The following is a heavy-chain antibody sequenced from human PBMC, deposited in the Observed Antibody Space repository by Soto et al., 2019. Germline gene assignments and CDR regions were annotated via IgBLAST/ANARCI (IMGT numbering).Heavy chain of an antibody. Sequence: SGGSLRLSCAASGFTFSSYAMNWVRQAPGKGLEWVSAITSSGISTYYADSVKGRFTISRDNSKNALYLQLNTLRAEDTAVYYCAKLEVNWGHSDYWGQGTLVTVSS. V-gene: IGHV3-23*01. D-gene: IGHD7-27*01. CDR1: GFTFSSYA. CDR2: ITSSGIST. J-gene: IGHJ4*02. CDR3: AKLEVNWGHSDY.